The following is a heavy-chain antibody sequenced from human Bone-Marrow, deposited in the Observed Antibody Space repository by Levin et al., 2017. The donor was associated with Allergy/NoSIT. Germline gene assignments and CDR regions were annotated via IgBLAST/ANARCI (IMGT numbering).Heavy chain of an antibody. CDR1: GFMFRSYA. J-gene: IGHJ4*02. D-gene: IGHD1-26*01. V-gene: IGHV3-23*01. CDR2: LDGSGDVT. CDR3: AKDFPLSGNPNYFDY. Sequence: GGSLRLSCAASGFMFRSYAMTWVRQAPGRGLEWISSLDGSGDVTYYADSVKGRFTISRDDSNNILFLQMNSLRAEDTAVYFCAKDFPLSGNPNYFDYWGQGTLVTVSS.